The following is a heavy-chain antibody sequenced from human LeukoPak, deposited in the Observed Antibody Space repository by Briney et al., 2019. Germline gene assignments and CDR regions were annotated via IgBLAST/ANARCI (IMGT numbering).Heavy chain of an antibody. CDR3: ARGIYGSGSYYYFDY. D-gene: IGHD3-10*01. J-gene: IGHJ4*02. V-gene: IGHV1-18*01. CDR1: GYTFTSYG. Sequence: GASVKVSCKASGYTFTSYGISWVRQAPGQGLEWMGWISAYNGNTNYAQKLQGRVTMTTDTSTSTAYMELSSLRSEDTAVYYCARGIYGSGSYYYFDYWGQGTLVTVSS. CDR2: ISAYNGNT.